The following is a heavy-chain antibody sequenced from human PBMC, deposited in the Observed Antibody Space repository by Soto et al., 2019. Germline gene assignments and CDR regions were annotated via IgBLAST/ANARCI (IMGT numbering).Heavy chain of an antibody. CDR1: GFTFTTYD. V-gene: IGHV3-23*01. Sequence: EMPLLESGGALVQPGGSLRLSCAASGFTFTTYDMSWVRQAPGKGLEWVSTVTTTGDNTYYADSVKGRFSISRDNSKNTLYLQMNSLRVEDPALYYCAKHWDDWGQGTLVTVSS. CDR3: AKHWDD. J-gene: IGHJ1*01. D-gene: IGHD1-1*01. CDR2: VTTTGDNT.